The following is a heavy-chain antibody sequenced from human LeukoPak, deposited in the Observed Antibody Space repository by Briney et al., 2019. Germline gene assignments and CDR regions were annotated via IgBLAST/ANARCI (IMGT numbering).Heavy chain of an antibody. J-gene: IGHJ4*02. CDR1: GFTFSSYA. Sequence: GGSLRLSCSASGFTFSSYAMHWVRQAPGKGLEYASAISSNGGSTYYADSVKGRFTISRDNSKNTLYLQMSSLRAEDTALYYCVKDRGYGSGRVFGYWGQGTLVTVSS. CDR3: VKDRGYGSGRVFGY. CDR2: ISSNGGST. D-gene: IGHD3-10*01. V-gene: IGHV3-64D*09.